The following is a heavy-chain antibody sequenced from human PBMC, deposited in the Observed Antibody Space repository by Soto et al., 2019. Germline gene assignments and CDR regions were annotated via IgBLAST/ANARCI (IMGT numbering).Heavy chain of an antibody. J-gene: IGHJ4*02. CDR1: GFSLSTSGVG. D-gene: IGHD7-27*01. CDR3: ARASVNWGARGLVDY. CDR2: LYWYDDK. Sequence: QITLKESGPTLVKPTQTLTLTCTFSGFSLSTSGVGVGWIRQPPGKALEWLAFLYWYDDKRYSPSLKSRLTITKDTSKNQVVLPMTNVDPVDTAAYYCARASVNWGARGLVDYWGQGTLVTVAS. V-gene: IGHV2-5*01.